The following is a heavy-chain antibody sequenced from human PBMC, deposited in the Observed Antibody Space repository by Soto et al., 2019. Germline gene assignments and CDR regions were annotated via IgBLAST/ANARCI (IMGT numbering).Heavy chain of an antibody. Sequence: QLQLQESGSGLVKPSQTLSLTCAVSGGSISSGGYSWSWLRQPPGKGLEWIGYVYHSGSTYYNPSLNRRVTISVARSKNQFSRKLSSVTAADTAVYYCAAGGGLPRYYWGQGTLVTVSS. V-gene: IGHV4-30-2*01. CDR1: GGSISSGGYS. CDR2: VYHSGST. J-gene: IGHJ4*02. CDR3: AAGGGLPRYY. D-gene: IGHD5-12*01.